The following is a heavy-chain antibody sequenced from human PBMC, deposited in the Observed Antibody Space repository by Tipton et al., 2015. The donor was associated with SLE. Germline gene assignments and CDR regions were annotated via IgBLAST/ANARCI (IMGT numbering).Heavy chain of an antibody. V-gene: IGHV1-69*05. CDR2: IIPIFGTA. Sequence: QLVQSGAEVKKPGASVKVSCKASGYSFNIYGMNWVRQAPGQGLEWMGGIIPIFGTANYAQKFQGRVTITTDESTRTAYMELSSLRSEDTAVYYCARVGVGSTPDYWGQGTLVTVSS. J-gene: IGHJ4*02. CDR3: ARVGVGSTPDY. CDR1: GYSFNIYG. D-gene: IGHD3-3*01.